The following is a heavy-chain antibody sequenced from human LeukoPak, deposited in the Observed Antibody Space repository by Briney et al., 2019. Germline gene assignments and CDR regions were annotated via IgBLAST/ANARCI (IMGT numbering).Heavy chain of an antibody. CDR3: ARDRVGALFRY. CDR2: IYSGGST. D-gene: IGHD1-26*01. CDR1: GFTVSSNY. Sequence: GGSLRLSCAASGFTVSSNYMSWVRQAPGKGLEWVSVIYSGGSTYYADSVKGRFTISRDNSKNTLYLQMNSRRAEDTAVYYCARDRVGALFRYWGQGTLVTVSS. J-gene: IGHJ4*02. V-gene: IGHV3-53*01.